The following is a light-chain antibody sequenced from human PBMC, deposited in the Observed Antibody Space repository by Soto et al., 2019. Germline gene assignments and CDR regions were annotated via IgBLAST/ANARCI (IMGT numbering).Light chain of an antibody. V-gene: IGKV1-39*01. Sequence: IQMTQSPDSLSSSVGDRVTITCRASQSISSYLNWYQQKPGKAPKLLIYAASSLQSGVPSRFSGSGSGTDFTLTISRLEPEDFAVFFCQQYGTSEIIVGQGTRLEIK. CDR1: QSISSY. J-gene: IGKJ5*01. CDR3: QQYGTSEII. CDR2: AAS.